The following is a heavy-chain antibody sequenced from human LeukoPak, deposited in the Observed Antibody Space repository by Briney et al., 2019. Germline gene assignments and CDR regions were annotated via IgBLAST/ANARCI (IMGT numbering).Heavy chain of an antibody. V-gene: IGHV1-8*01. Sequence: ASVKVSCKASGYTFTSYDINWVRQATGQGLEWMGWMSPNSGNTGSSQKFQGRVAMTSNTSISTAYMELSSLRSEDTVVYYCARSHSMIREDMYYYGMDVWGQGTTVTVS. CDR2: MSPNSGNT. D-gene: IGHD3-10*01. J-gene: IGHJ6*02. CDR1: GYTFTSYD. CDR3: ARSHSMIREDMYYYGMDV.